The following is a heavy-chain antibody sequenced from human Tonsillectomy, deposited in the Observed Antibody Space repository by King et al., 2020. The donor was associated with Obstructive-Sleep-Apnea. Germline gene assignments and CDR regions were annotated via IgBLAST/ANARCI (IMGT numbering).Heavy chain of an antibody. V-gene: IGHV3-48*04. CDR2: ISSSSDTM. Sequence: VQLVESGGGLVQPGGSLRLSCAASGFTFSSYNMNWVRQAPGKGLEWVAYISSSSDTMYYAGSVKGRFTISRDNAKNSLYLQMSNLGAADTGVYYCSGGGWYDWRDRNWFDPWGQGTLVTVSS. J-gene: IGHJ5*02. CDR3: SGGGWYDWRDRNWFDP. CDR1: GFTFSSYN. D-gene: IGHD1-1*01.